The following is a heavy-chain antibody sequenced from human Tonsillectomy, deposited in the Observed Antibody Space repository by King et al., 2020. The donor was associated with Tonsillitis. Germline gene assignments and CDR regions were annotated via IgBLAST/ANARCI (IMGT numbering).Heavy chain of an antibody. V-gene: IGHV4-4*07. J-gene: IGHJ4*02. CDR3: ARDNTEAVAGPLDY. D-gene: IGHD6-19*01. Sequence: VQLQESGPGLVKPSETLSLTCTVSGGSITSYCWTWIRQPAGKGLEWIGRIYPSGSTNYNPSLRSRATMSVDTSKKQVSLILGPVTAADSAVYYCARDNTEAVAGPLDYWGQGTLVTVSS. CDR2: IYPSGST. CDR1: GGSITSYC.